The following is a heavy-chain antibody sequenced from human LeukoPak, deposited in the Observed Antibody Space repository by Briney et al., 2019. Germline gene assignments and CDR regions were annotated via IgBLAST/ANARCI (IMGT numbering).Heavy chain of an antibody. V-gene: IGHV4-59*01. CDR1: GGSISSYY. CDR2: IYYSGSA. CDR3: ARGYSYGYFDY. Sequence: SETLSLTCTVSGGSISSYYWSWIRQPPGKGLEWIGYIYYSGSANYNPSLKSRVTISVDTSKNQFSLKLSSVTAADTAVYYCARGYSYGYFDYWGQGTLVTVSS. D-gene: IGHD5-18*01. J-gene: IGHJ4*02.